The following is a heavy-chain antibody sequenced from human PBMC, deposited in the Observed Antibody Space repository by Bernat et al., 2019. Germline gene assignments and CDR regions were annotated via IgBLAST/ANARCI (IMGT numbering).Heavy chain of an antibody. V-gene: IGHV3-23*01. CDR3: AKIRGSFSSSSYYFDY. J-gene: IGHJ4*02. D-gene: IGHD6-6*01. CDR1: GFIFSNYG. Sequence: EVQLLESGGGLVQPGGSLRLACEASGFIFSNYGMSWVRQAPEKGLEWIASVSGGSGSKFSADSVKGRFTISRDNSKKILYLQLNSLRADDTAVYYCAKIRGSFSSSSYYFDYWGQGTRVTVSS. CDR2: VSGGSGSK.